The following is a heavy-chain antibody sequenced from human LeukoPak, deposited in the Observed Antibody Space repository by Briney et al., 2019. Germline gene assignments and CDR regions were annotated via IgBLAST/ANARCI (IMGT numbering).Heavy chain of an antibody. D-gene: IGHD5-12*01. Sequence: GASVKVSCKASGGTFSSYAISWVRQAPGQGLEWMGGIIPIFGTANYAQKFQGRVTITADESTSTAYMELSSLRSEDTAVYYCARWLRGYSGYADYWGQGTLVTVSS. CDR2: IIPIFGTA. CDR1: GGTFSSYA. J-gene: IGHJ4*02. CDR3: ARWLRGYSGYADY. V-gene: IGHV1-69*13.